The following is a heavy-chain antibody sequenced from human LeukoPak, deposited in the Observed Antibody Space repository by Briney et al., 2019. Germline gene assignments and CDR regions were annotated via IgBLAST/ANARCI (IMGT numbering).Heavy chain of an antibody. V-gene: IGHV3-7*01. CDR3: ARGGGGNWGLNDY. J-gene: IGHJ4*02. CDR2: IKGDGSEK. CDR1: GFTFTSYW. D-gene: IGHD2-21*01. Sequence: GGSLRLSCAASGFTFTSYWLTWVRQAPGKGLEWVANIKGDGSEKYYVDSVKGRFTISRDNAKNSLYLQMSSLRVEDTAVYYCARGGGGNWGLNDYWGQGTLVTVSS.